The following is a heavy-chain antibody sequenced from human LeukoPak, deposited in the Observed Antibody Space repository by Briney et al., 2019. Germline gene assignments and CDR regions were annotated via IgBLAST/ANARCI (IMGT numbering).Heavy chain of an antibody. D-gene: IGHD4-11*01. CDR2: INPSGGST. CDR3: APTYSNYGALDY. CDR1: GYTFTSHY. V-gene: IGHV1-46*01. Sequence: GASVKVSCKASGYTFTSHYMHWVRQAPGQGLEWMGIINPSGGSTSYAQKFQGRVTMTRDTSTSTVYMELSSLRSEDTAVYYCAPTYSNYGALDYWGQGTLVTVSS. J-gene: IGHJ4*02.